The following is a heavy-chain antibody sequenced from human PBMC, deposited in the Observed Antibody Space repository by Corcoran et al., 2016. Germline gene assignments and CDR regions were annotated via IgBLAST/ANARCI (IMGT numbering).Heavy chain of an antibody. CDR2: INHSGST. D-gene: IGHD2-2*01. CDR1: GGSFSGYY. CDR3: ARGGGIVVVPAATTYNWFDP. V-gene: IGHV4-34*01. J-gene: IGHJ5*02. Sequence: QVQLQQWGAGLLKPSETLSLTCAVYGGSFSGYYWSWIRQPPGKGREWIGEINHSGSTNYNPSLKSRVTISVDTSKNQFSLKLSSVTAADTAVYYCARGGGIVVVPAATTYNWFDPWGQGTLVTVSS.